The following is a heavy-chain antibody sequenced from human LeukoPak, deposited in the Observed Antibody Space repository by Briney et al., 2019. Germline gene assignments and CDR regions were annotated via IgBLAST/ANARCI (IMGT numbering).Heavy chain of an antibody. J-gene: IGHJ4*02. V-gene: IGHV3-23*01. CDR3: ARGVGERYFDY. CDR1: GFTFSSYA. CDR2: ISGSGGST. Sequence: GGSLRLSCAASGFTFSSYAMSWVRQAPGTGLEWVSVISGSGGSTVHADSVKGRFTISRDNSKNTLYFQMNSLTDEDTAVYYCARGVGERYFDYWGQGTLVTVSS. D-gene: IGHD3-10*01.